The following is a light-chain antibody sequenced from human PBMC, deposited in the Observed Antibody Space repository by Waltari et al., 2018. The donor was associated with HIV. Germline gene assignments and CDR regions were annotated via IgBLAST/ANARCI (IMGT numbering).Light chain of an antibody. V-gene: IGLV1-40*01. J-gene: IGLJ2*01. CDR1: SSNIGAGYD. CDR2: GNI. Sequence: QSVLTPPPSVSGAPGQRVTISCTGSSSNIGAGYDVHWYQQLPGPAPKLLINGNIHRPAGVPDRFSDSKSGTSSSLAITGLQAEDEADYYCQSYDSSLSGSIFGGGTKLTVL. CDR3: QSYDSSLSGSI.